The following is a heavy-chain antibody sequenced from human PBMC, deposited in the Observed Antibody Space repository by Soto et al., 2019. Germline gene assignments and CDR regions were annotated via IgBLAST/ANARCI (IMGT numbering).Heavy chain of an antibody. CDR1: GFTVSSYY. Sequence: EVQLVETGGGLIQPGGSLRLSCAASGFTVSSYYMSWVRQAPGKGLEWVSVIYSGGSTYYTDSVKGRFTISRDNSKNTLYLQMNSLKAEDTAVYYCARDRYYGSGSYYTARGYYGMDVWGQGTTVTVSS. CDR3: ARDRYYGSGSYYTARGYYGMDV. CDR2: IYSGGST. D-gene: IGHD3-10*01. J-gene: IGHJ6*02. V-gene: IGHV3-53*02.